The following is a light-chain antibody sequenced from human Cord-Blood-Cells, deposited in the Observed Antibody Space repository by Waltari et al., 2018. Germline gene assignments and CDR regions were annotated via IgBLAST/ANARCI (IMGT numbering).Light chain of an antibody. J-gene: IGLJ2*01. CDR2: ADN. Sequence: NFMLTQLHSVSKSPVKTLPNSSTRSTATCPTNHVQRYQQRPGSSPTTLIYADNQSPSGVPDRFSGSIDSSSNSAALTISGLKTEDEADYYCQSYDSSNGVFGGGTKLTVL. V-gene: IGLV6-57*01. CDR1: TATCPTNH. CDR3: QSYDSSNGV.